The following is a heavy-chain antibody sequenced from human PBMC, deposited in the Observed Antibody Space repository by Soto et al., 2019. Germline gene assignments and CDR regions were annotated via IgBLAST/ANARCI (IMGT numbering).Heavy chain of an antibody. CDR2: IDPSDSYT. CDR1: GYSFTSYW. Sequence: GESLKISCKGSGYSFTSYWISWVRQVPGKGLEWMGRIDPSDSYTNYSPSFQGHVTISADKSISTAYLQWSSLKASDTAMYYCARVSVGYFYYYYYGMDVWGQGTTVTVSS. D-gene: IGHD3-22*01. V-gene: IGHV5-10-1*01. CDR3: ARVSVGYFYYYYYGMDV. J-gene: IGHJ6*02.